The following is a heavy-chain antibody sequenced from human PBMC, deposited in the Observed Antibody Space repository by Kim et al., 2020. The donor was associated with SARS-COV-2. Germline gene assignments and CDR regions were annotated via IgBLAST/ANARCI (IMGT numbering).Heavy chain of an antibody. CDR3: ARVNWGGFDY. J-gene: IGHJ4*02. CDR1: GYSFTRYV. V-gene: IGHV1-3*04. D-gene: IGHD3-10*01. Sequence: ASVKVSCKASGYSFTRYVMHWVRQAPGQRLEWMGWINTGNGNTKYSQKFQGRVTITRDTSASTAYMELSSLRSEDTAVYYCARVNWGGFDYWGQGTLVTVSS. CDR2: INTGNGNT.